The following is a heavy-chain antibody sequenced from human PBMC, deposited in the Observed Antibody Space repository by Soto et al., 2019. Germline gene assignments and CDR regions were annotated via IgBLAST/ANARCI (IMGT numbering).Heavy chain of an antibody. J-gene: IGHJ2*01. D-gene: IGHD2-15*01. CDR3: ARVLQGPWYFDL. Sequence: EVQLVESGGALVQPGGSLRLYCVASGFSFSDYWMHWVSQAPGKGLVWVSRVKTDGSIITYADSVKGRFTISRDNAKNTLYLQMNTLRAEDTAVYYCARVLQGPWYFDLWARGTLVTVSS. CDR2: VKTDGSII. V-gene: IGHV3-74*01. CDR1: GFSFSDYW.